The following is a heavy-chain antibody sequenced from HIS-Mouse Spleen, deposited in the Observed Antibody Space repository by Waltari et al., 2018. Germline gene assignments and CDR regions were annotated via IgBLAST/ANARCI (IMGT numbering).Heavy chain of an antibody. D-gene: IGHD6-13*01. V-gene: IGHV4-39*07. Sequence: QLQLQESGPGLVKPSETLSLTCTVSGGSISSSSYYWGWIRQPPGKGLEWIGSIYYSGSTSSNPALKCLVTISVDTSKNQVSLKLSSVTAADTAVYYCAREIPYSSSWYDWYFDLWGRGTLVTVSS. J-gene: IGHJ2*01. CDR2: IYYSGST. CDR1: GGSISSSSYY. CDR3: AREIPYSSSWYDWYFDL.